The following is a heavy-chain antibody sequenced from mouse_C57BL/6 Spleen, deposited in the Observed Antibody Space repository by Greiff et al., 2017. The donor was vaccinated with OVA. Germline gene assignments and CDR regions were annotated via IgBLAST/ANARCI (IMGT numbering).Heavy chain of an antibody. D-gene: IGHD1-1*01. CDR2: INYDGSST. V-gene: IGHV5-16*01. Sequence: EVQLVESEGGLVQPGSSMKLSCTASGFTFSDYYMAWVRQVPEKGLEWVAYINYDGSSTYYLDTLKSRFIISRANTKNILYLQMSSLKSEDTATYYCARDRGTTVDWYFDVWGTGTTVTVSS. J-gene: IGHJ1*03. CDR3: ARDRGTTVDWYFDV. CDR1: GFTFSDYY.